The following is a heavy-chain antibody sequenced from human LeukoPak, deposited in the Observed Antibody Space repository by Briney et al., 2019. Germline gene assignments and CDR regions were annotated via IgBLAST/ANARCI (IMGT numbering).Heavy chain of an antibody. V-gene: IGHV3-21*01. CDR2: ISSSSSYI. CDR3: ARGRVDVTIFGVVAVNDY. Sequence: PGGSLRLPCAASGFTFSSYSMNWVRQAPGKGLEWVSSISSSSSYIYYADSVKGRFTISRDDAKNSLYLQMSSLRAEDTAVYYCARGRVDVTIFGVVAVNDYWGQGTLVTVSS. CDR1: GFTFSSYS. J-gene: IGHJ4*02. D-gene: IGHD3-3*01.